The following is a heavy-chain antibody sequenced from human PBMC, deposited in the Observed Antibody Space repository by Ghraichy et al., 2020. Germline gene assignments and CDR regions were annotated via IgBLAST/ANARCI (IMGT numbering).Heavy chain of an antibody. D-gene: IGHD6-25*01. J-gene: IGHJ4*02. V-gene: IGHV4-39*02. CDR1: GGSISTTSYH. Sequence: SETLSLTCTVSGGSISTTSYHWGWVRQPPGKGLEWIGSIFYSGNTYYSPSLQSRVTISVDTSKNRFSLTLSSMTAADTAVYFCTREAAGAAGYWVQGILATVSS. CDR2: IFYSGNT. CDR3: TREAAGAAGY.